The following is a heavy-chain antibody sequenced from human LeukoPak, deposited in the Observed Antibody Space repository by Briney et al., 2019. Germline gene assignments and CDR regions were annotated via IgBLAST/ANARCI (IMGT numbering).Heavy chain of an antibody. Sequence: GGSLRLSCAASAFTFSSYSMNWVRQAPGKGLEWISYIGLSPTSVHYADSVKGRFTISRDNAKNSLYLKMNSLRDEDTAVYYCARDSHYAFDYWGQGTLVTVSS. CDR2: IGLSPTSV. V-gene: IGHV3-48*02. CDR3: ARDSHYAFDY. D-gene: IGHD2-2*01. CDR1: AFTFSSYS. J-gene: IGHJ4*02.